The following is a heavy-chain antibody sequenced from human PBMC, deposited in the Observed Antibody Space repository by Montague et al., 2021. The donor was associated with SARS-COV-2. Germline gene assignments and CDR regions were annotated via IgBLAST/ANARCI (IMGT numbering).Heavy chain of an antibody. J-gene: IGHJ2*01. D-gene: IGHD2-21*02. CDR2: TYYRSKWYN. V-gene: IGHV6-1*01. Sequence: CAISGDSVSSNIATWNWIRQSPSRGLEWLGRTYYRSKWYNDYAVSVKSRVIINPDTSNNRISLQLNSVTPEDTAVYYCARAYCGGDCYFYWYFDLWGRGTPVTASS. CDR3: ARAYCGGDCYFYWYFDL. CDR1: GDSVSSNIAT.